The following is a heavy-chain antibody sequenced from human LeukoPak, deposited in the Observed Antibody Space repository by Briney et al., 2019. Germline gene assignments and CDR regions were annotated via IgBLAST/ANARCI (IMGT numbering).Heavy chain of an antibody. CDR2: IYYSGST. V-gene: IGHV4-59*12. Sequence: SETLSLTCTVSGSSISSYYWSWIRQPPGKGLEWIGYIYYSGSTNYNPSLKSRVTISVDTSKNQFSLKLSSVTAADTAVYYCAREHYYDSSGYYDNYYYYYMDVWGKGTTVTVSS. J-gene: IGHJ6*03. D-gene: IGHD3-22*01. CDR3: AREHYYDSSGYYDNYYYYYMDV. CDR1: GSSISSYY.